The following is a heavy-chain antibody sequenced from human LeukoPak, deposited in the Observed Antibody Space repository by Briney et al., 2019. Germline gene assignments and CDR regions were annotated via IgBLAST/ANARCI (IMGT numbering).Heavy chain of an antibody. CDR3: ARRSGYSWKY. Sequence: ASVKVSCKASGYTFTSYYMHWVRQAPGQGLEWMGIINPSGGGTSYAQKLQGRVTMTTDTSTSTAYMELRSLRSDDTAVYYCARRSGYSWKYWGQGTLVTVSS. D-gene: IGHD5-18*01. V-gene: IGHV1-46*01. CDR1: GYTFTSYY. J-gene: IGHJ4*02. CDR2: INPSGGGT.